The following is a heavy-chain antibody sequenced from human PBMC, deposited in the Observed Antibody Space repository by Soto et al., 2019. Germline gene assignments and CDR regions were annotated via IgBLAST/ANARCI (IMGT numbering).Heavy chain of an antibody. D-gene: IGHD3-22*01. CDR1: GYTFTSYY. CDR2: INPSGGST. V-gene: IGHV1-46*01. J-gene: IGHJ6*02. CDR3: ARDQNYDSSGDYYYYGMDV. Sequence: ASVKVSCKASGYTFTSYYMHWVRQAPGQGLEWMGIINPSGGSTSYAQKFKGRVTMTRDTSTSTVYMELSSLRSEDTAVYYCARDQNYDSSGDYYYYGMDVWGQGTTVTVSS.